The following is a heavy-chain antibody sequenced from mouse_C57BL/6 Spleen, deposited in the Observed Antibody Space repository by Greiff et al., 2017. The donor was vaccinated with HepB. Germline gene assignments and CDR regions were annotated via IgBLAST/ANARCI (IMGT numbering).Heavy chain of an antibody. Sequence: EVQLQQSGPELVKPGDSVKISCKASGYSFPGYFMNWVMQSHGKSLEWIGRINPYNGDTFYNQKFKGKATLTVDKSSSTAHMELRSLTSEDSAVYYCARDYGSSYLFAYWGQGTLVTVSA. J-gene: IGHJ3*01. D-gene: IGHD1-1*01. CDR2: INPYNGDT. CDR1: GYSFPGYF. V-gene: IGHV1-20*01. CDR3: ARDYGSSYLFAY.